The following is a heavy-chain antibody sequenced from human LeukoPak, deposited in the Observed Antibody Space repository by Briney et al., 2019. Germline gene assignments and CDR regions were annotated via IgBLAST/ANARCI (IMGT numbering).Heavy chain of an antibody. V-gene: IGHV3-53*01. Sequence: GGSLRLSCAASGFTVSSTYMSWVRQAPGKGLEWVSVIYSGGSTDYAVSVKGRFTISRDNSKNMLYLQMNSLRAEDTAVYYCARETPAVAGAFDYWGQGTLVTVSS. CDR1: GFTVSSTY. J-gene: IGHJ4*02. CDR2: IYSGGST. CDR3: ARETPAVAGAFDY. D-gene: IGHD6-19*01.